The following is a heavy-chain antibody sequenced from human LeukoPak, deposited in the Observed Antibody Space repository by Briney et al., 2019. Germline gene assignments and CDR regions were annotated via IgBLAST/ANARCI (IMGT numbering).Heavy chain of an antibody. J-gene: IGHJ6*04. D-gene: IGHD3-10*02. Sequence: GGSLRLSCAASGFTFSSYEWNWVRQAPGKGLGGVSYISSSGSTIYYADSVKGRFTISRDNAKNSLYLQMNSLRAEDTAVYYCAELGITMIGGVWGKGTTVTISS. V-gene: IGHV3-48*03. CDR3: AELGITMIGGV. CDR2: ISSSGSTI. CDR1: GFTFSSYE.